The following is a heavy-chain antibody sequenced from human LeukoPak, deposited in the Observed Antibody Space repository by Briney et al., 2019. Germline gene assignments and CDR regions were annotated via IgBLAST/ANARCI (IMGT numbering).Heavy chain of an antibody. J-gene: IGHJ4*02. Sequence: SETLSLTCAVYGGSFSGYYCSWIRQPPGKGLEWIGEINHSGSTNYNPSLKSRVTISVDTSKNQFSLKLSSVTAADTAVYYCAIGYSTVTPDYWGQGTLVTVSS. D-gene: IGHD4-17*01. CDR1: GGSFSGYY. CDR2: INHSGST. V-gene: IGHV4-34*01. CDR3: AIGYSTVTPDY.